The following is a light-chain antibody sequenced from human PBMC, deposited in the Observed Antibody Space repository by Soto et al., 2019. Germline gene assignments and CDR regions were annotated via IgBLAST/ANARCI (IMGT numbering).Light chain of an antibody. J-gene: IGKJ1*01. Sequence: EIVLTQSPGTLSLSPGERATLSCGSSQSFTSNYLAWYQQKPGQAPRLLIYGASTRATGIPDRFSGSGSGTDFTLTISRLEPEDFAVYYCQQYNNWPPWTFGQGTKVDIK. CDR1: QSFTSNY. CDR3: QQYNNWPPWT. V-gene: IGKV3-20*01. CDR2: GAS.